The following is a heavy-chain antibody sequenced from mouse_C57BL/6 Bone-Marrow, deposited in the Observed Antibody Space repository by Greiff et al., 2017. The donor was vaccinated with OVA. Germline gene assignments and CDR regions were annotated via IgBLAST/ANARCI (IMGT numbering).Heavy chain of an antibody. CDR2: IYIGNGYT. CDR1: GYTFTSYG. J-gene: IGHJ2*01. D-gene: IGHD1-1*01. Sequence: VQLKESGAELVRPGSSVKMSCKTSGYTFTSYGINWVKQRPGQGLEWIGYIYIGNGYTEYNEKFKGKATLTSDTSSSTAYMQLSSLTSEDAAIYCCARGHYYCGSSVYFDYWGQGTTLTVSS. V-gene: IGHV1-58*01. CDR3: ARGHYYCGSSVYFDY.